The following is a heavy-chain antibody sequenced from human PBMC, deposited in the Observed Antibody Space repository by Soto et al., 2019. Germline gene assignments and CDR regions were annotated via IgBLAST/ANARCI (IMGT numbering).Heavy chain of an antibody. CDR3: ARPWRAXSSWPY. D-gene: IGHD6-13*01. CDR1: GGSISSSSYY. V-gene: IGHV4-39*01. Sequence: SETLSLTCTVSGGSISSSSYYWGWIRQPPGKGLEWIGSIYYSGSTYYNPSLKSRVTISVDTSKSQFSLKLSSVTAADTAVYYCARPWRAXSSWPYWGQGTLVTVS. J-gene: IGHJ4*02. CDR2: IYYSGST.